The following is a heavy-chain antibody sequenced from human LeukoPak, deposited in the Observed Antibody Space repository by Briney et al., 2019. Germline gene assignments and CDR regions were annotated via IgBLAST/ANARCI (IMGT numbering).Heavy chain of an antibody. D-gene: IGHD6-19*01. V-gene: IGHV3-9*01. Sequence: GGSLRLSCAVSGFTFDDYAMHWVRHAPGKGLEWVSGISWNSGSIGYADSVKGRFTISRDNAKNSLYLQMNSLRAEDTALYYCAKDSRISSGWYYFDYWGQGTLVTVSS. J-gene: IGHJ4*02. CDR1: GFTFDDYA. CDR3: AKDSRISSGWYYFDY. CDR2: ISWNSGSI.